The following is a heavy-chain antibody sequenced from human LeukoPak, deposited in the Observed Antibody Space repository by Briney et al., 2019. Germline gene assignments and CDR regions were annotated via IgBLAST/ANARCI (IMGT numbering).Heavy chain of an antibody. D-gene: IGHD1-26*01. V-gene: IGHV3-30*18. CDR3: AKDHGSYWGLYYFDY. CDR2: ISYDGSNK. CDR1: GFTFSSYG. J-gene: IGHJ4*02. Sequence: GGSLRLSCAASGFTFSSYGMHWVRQAPGKGLEWVAVISYDGSNKYYADSVKGRFTISRDNSKNTLYLQMNSLRAEDTAVYYCAKDHGSYWGLYYFDYWGQGTLVTVSS.